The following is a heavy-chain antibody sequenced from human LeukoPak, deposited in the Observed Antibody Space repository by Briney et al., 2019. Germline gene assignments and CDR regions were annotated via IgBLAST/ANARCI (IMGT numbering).Heavy chain of an antibody. Sequence: GGSLRLSCAASGFTFSSYAMHWVRQAPGKGLEGVAVISYDGSNKYYADSVKGRFTISRDNSKNTLYLQMNSLRAEDTAVYYCARMVRILEYYDSSGYFDYWGQGTLVTVSS. CDR1: GFTFSSYA. J-gene: IGHJ4*02. CDR2: ISYDGSNK. D-gene: IGHD3-22*01. CDR3: ARMVRILEYYDSSGYFDY. V-gene: IGHV3-30*04.